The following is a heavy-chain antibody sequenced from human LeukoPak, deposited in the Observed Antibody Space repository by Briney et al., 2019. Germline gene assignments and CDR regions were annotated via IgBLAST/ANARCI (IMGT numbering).Heavy chain of an antibody. D-gene: IGHD5-12*01. V-gene: IGHV4-39*07. CDR3: AKIEDSGYDYRGWFDP. Sequence: PSETLSLTCTVSGGSISSSSSYYWGWIRQPPGKGLEWIGSIYYSGNTNYNPSLKSRVTISLDTSKNQFSLKVTSVTAADTAVYYCAKIEDSGYDYRGWFDPWGQGTLVTVSS. J-gene: IGHJ5*02. CDR2: IYYSGNT. CDR1: GGSISSSSSYY.